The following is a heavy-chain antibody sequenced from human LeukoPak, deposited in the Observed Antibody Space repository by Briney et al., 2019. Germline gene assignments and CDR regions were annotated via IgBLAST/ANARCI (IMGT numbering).Heavy chain of an antibody. Sequence: SETLSLTCTVSGGSISSYYWSWIRQPPGKGLEWIGYIYYSGSTTYNPSLKSRVTISVDTSKNQFSLKLSSVTAADTAVYYCARHGYSGYGFDPWGQGILVTVSS. CDR2: IYYSGST. J-gene: IGHJ5*02. D-gene: IGHD5-12*01. V-gene: IGHV4-59*08. CDR3: ARHGYSGYGFDP. CDR1: GGSISSYY.